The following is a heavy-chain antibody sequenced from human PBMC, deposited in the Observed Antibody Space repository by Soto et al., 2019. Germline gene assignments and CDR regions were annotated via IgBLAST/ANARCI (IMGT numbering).Heavy chain of an antibody. J-gene: IGHJ6*02. V-gene: IGHV4-34*01. CDR2: INHSGST. CDR3: ARGDILTGYWSFYGMDV. CDR1: GGSFSGYY. D-gene: IGHD3-9*01. Sequence: ETLSLTCAVYGGSFSGYYWSWIRQPPGKGLEWIGEINHSGSTNYNPSLKSRVTISVDTSKNQFSLKLSSVTAADTAVYYCARGDILTGYWSFYGMDVWGQGTTVTVSS.